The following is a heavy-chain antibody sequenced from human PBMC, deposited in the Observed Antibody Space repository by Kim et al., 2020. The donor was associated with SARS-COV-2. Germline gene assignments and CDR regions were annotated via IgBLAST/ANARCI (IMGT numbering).Heavy chain of an antibody. V-gene: IGHV3-30*18. CDR3: AKDGHCSSTSCPINYYYGMDV. CDR1: GFTFSSYG. Sequence: GGSLRLSCAASGFTFSSYGMHWVRQAPGKGLEWVAVISYDGSNKYYADSVKGRFTISRDNSKNTLYLQMNSLRAEDTAVYYCAKDGHCSSTSCPINYYYGMDVWGQGTTVTVSS. J-gene: IGHJ6*02. D-gene: IGHD2-2*03. CDR2: ISYDGSNK.